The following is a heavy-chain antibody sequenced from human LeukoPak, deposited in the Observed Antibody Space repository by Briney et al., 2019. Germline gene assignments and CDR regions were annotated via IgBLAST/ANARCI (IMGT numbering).Heavy chain of an antibody. CDR3: ATGGGLRLGELSLNWFDP. J-gene: IGHJ5*02. CDR1: GFTFSSYG. V-gene: IGHV3-33*01. Sequence: PGRSLRLSCAASGFTFSSYGMHWVRQAPGKGLEWVAVIWYDGSNKYYADSVKGRFTISRDNSKNTLYLQMNSLRAEDTAVYYCATGGGLRLGELSLNWFDPWGQGTLVTVSS. CDR2: IWYDGSNK. D-gene: IGHD3-16*02.